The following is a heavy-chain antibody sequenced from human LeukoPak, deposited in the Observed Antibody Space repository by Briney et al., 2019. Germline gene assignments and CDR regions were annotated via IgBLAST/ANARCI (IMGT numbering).Heavy chain of an antibody. CDR1: GYSFTSCW. V-gene: IGHV5-51*01. J-gene: IGHJ4*02. CDR3: ARLAEVAAKVYFDY. CDR2: IYPGDSGT. D-gene: IGHD2-15*01. Sequence: GESLKISCKGSGYSFTSCWIVWVRQMPGKGLEWMGIIYPGDSGTRYSPSFQGQVTISADKSISTAYLQWSSLKASDTATYYCARLAEVAAKVYFDYWGQGTQVTVSS.